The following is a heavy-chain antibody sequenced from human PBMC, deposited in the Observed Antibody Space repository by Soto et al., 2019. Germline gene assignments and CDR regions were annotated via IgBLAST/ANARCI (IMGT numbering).Heavy chain of an antibody. Sequence: SQTLSLTCAISGDSVSSNSAALNLIMQSPSRGLEWLGRTYYRSKWYKDYAVSVKSRITINPDTSKKQFSLQLNSVTPEDTAVYYCARGDSSGWSRGGFDYWGQGTLVTVSS. D-gene: IGHD6-19*01. V-gene: IGHV6-1*01. CDR3: ARGDSSGWSRGGFDY. CDR2: TYYRSKWYK. CDR1: GDSVSSNSAA. J-gene: IGHJ4*02.